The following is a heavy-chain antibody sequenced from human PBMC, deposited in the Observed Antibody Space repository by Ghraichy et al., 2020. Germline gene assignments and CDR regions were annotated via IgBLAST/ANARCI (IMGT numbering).Heavy chain of an antibody. Sequence: GEPLNISCAASGFTVTTYGMHWVRQAPGKGLEWVALIWYDARNKDYADSVKGRFTISRDNSRNTVYLDMSSLRPEDTGVYYCARDPYHFAPSDYFGMDVWGQGTMVTVSS. V-gene: IGHV3-33*01. CDR3: ARDPYHFAPSDYFGMDV. CDR1: GFTVTTYG. J-gene: IGHJ6*02. CDR2: IWYDARNK. D-gene: IGHD3/OR15-3a*01.